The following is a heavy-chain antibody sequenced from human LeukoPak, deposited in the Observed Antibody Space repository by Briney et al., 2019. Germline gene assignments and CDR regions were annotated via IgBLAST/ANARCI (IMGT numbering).Heavy chain of an antibody. CDR2: ISAYNGHT. CDR1: GYTFTSFG. D-gene: IGHD1-26*01. CDR3: ARDQVVGATAGTFDN. J-gene: IGHJ4*02. Sequence: ASVKVSCKASGYTFTSFGFSWVRQAPGQGLEWMGWISAYNGHTNYAQNLQGRVTLTTDTPTSTVYMELTSLRSDDTAVYYCARDQVVGATAGTFDNWGQGTLVTVSS. V-gene: IGHV1-18*01.